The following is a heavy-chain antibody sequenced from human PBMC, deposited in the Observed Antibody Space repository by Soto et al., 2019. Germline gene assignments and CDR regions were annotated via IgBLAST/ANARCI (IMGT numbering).Heavy chain of an antibody. D-gene: IGHD1-26*01. CDR2: IYWDDTK. V-gene: IGHV2-5*02. CDR1: GFSLPTDRVG. J-gene: IGHJ4*02. CDR3: AHASGGRSLY. Sequence: QITLKESGPPLVKPTQTLTLTCTFSGFSLPTDRVGVGWIRQPPGEALEWLAVIYWDDTKTYRPSLESRLTSSKDSSKNPVALTMTNMDSVDTATSYGAHASGGRSLYWGQGTLVTVSS.